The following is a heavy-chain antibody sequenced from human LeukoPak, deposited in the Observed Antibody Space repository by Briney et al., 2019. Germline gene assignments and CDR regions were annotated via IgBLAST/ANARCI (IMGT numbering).Heavy chain of an antibody. CDR3: ARGPKGGLDF. Sequence: ASVKVSCKASGYTFTTYGISWVRQAPGQGLEWMGWISAYNGITKYAQNLQGRVTMTTDTSTSTAYIELRSLTSDDTARYFCARGPKGGLDFWGQGTLVTVSS. V-gene: IGHV1-18*01. J-gene: IGHJ4*02. CDR2: ISAYNGIT. D-gene: IGHD3-16*01. CDR1: GYTFTTYG.